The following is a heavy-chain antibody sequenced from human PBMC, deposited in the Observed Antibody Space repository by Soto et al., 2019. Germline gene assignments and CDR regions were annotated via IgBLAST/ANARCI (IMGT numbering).Heavy chain of an antibody. J-gene: IGHJ4*02. CDR3: AREWGIYGDYVVGY. CDR2: IWYDGSNK. D-gene: IGHD4-17*01. CDR1: GFTFSSYG. Sequence: QVQLVESGGGVVQPGRSLRLSCAASGFTFSSYGMHWVRQAPGKGLEWVAVIWYDGSNKYYAYSVKGRFTISRDNSKNTLYLQMNSLRAEDTSVYYGAREWGIYGDYVVGYWGQGALVTCSS. V-gene: IGHV3-33*01.